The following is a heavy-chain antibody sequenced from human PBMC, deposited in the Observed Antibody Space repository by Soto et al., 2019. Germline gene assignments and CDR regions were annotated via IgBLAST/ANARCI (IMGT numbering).Heavy chain of an antibody. D-gene: IGHD3-22*01. CDR2: ISAYNGST. V-gene: IGHV1-18*04. CDR1: RSPFISHG. Sequence: STLEDSDKASRSPFISHGSRWVRQGTVHELEWMGWISAYNGSTNYAQKRQGRVTMTTDTSTSTAYMELRSLRSDDTAVDYCASDLQRALRPEIGVGARTPDGFDVWG. J-gene: IGHJ3*01. CDR3: ASDLQRALRPEIGVGARTPDGFDV.